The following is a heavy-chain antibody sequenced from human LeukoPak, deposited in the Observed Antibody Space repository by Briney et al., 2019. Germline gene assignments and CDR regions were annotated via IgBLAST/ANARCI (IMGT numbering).Heavy chain of an antibody. CDR2: IGTASDT. J-gene: IGHJ6*03. V-gene: IGHV3-13*01. CDR3: ARGPPRGKYYYMDV. Sequence: GGSLRLSCAASGLTFSSFDMHWVRQPTGQGLEWVSTIGTASDTYYPGSVEGRFTLSRDNAENSLYLQMNRLTAGDTAVYYCARGPPRGKYYYMDVWGKGTTVTVSS. CDR1: GLTFSSFD. D-gene: IGHD1-1*01.